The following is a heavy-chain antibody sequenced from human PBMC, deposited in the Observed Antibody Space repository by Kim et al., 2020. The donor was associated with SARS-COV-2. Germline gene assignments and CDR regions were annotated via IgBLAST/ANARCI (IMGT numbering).Heavy chain of an antibody. CDR2: IYHSGST. Sequence: SETLSLTCTVSGYSISSGYYWGWIRQPPGKGLEWIGSIYHSGSTYYNPSLKSRVTISVDTSKNQFSLKLSSVTAADTAVYYCASYYYDSSGYHGVWGQGTLVTVSS. CDR3: ASYYYDSSGYHGV. J-gene: IGHJ4*02. D-gene: IGHD3-22*01. CDR1: GYSISSGYY. V-gene: IGHV4-38-2*02.